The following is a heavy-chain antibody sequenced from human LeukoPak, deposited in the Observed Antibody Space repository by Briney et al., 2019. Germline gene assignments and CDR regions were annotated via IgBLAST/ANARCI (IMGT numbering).Heavy chain of an antibody. CDR2: VSYDGSKK. J-gene: IGHJ4*02. V-gene: IGHV3-30*03. CDR1: GFNFNNYG. Sequence: PGGSLRLSCAASGFNFNNYGLHWVRQAPGRGLEWVAVVSYDGSKKYYADSVKGRFTISRDNSKNTLYLQMNSLRAEDTAVYYCARAPTYYDYVWGSTSNNHFDYWGQGTLVTVSS. D-gene: IGHD3-16*01. CDR3: ARAPTYYDYVWGSTSNNHFDY.